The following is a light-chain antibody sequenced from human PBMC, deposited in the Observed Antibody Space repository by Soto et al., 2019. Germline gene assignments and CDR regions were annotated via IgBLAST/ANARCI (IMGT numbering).Light chain of an antibody. CDR1: SGDVDAFDY. Sequence: QSVLTQPASVSGSPGQSITISCTGTSGDVDAFDYVSWYQQHPGKAPKLMIFEVSDRPSGVSDRFSGSKSGSTASLTISGLQAEDEADYFCTSFTSSSTQVFGTGTKVNV. J-gene: IGLJ1*01. CDR3: TSFTSSSTQV. V-gene: IGLV2-14*01. CDR2: EVS.